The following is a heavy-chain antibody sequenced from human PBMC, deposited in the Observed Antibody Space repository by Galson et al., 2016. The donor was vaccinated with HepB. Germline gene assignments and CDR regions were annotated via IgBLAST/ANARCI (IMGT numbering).Heavy chain of an antibody. J-gene: IGHJ4*02. D-gene: IGHD2-2*01. CDR2: IYYRGST. CDR3: ARRTSSWYYFDY. V-gene: IGHV4-59*01. Sequence: SETLSLTCTVSGDYITSYYWSWIRQPPGKGLEWIGYIYYRGSTNYNPSLKSRVTISVETSKNQFSLKLSSVTAADTAVYYCARRTSSWYYFDYWGQGTLVTVSS. CDR1: GDYITSYY.